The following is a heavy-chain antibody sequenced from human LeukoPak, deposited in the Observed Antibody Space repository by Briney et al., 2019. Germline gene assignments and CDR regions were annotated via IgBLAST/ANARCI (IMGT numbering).Heavy chain of an antibody. J-gene: IGHJ6*03. CDR2: ISAYNGNT. V-gene: IGHV1-18*01. D-gene: IGHD5-12*01. CDR1: GYTFTSYG. CDR3: ARSVATISGYYYMDV. Sequence: ASVKVSYKASGYTFTSYGISWVRQAPGQGLEWMGWISAYNGNTNYAQKLQGRVTMTTDTSTSTAYMELRSLRSDDTAVYYCARSVATISGYYYMDVWGKGTTVTVSS.